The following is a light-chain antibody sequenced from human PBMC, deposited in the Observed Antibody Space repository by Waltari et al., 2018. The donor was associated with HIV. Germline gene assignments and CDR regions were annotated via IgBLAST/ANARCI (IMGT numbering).Light chain of an antibody. CDR1: QSVSNY. CDR2: CAS. Sequence: ETVLTQSPATLSLSPGERATLSCRASQSVSNYLAWYQQKPGQAPRLLIYCASYRATGIPARFSGSGSWTDFTLTISSLEPEDFAVYYCQQRSNWPPEFTFGPGTKVDIK. J-gene: IGKJ3*01. V-gene: IGKV3-11*01. CDR3: QQRSNWPPEFT.